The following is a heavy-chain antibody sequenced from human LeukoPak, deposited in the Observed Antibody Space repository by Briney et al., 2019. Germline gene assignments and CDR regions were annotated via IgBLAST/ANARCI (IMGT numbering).Heavy chain of an antibody. V-gene: IGHV3-53*01. Sequence: GGSLRLSCAASGFIVSSNYMSWVRQAPGKGLEWVSVIYSGGSTYYADSVKGRFTISRDNAKNSLYLQMNSLRAEDTAVYYCARGDVEMASDYWGQGTLVTVSS. CDR3: ARGDVEMASDY. CDR2: IYSGGST. J-gene: IGHJ4*02. CDR1: GFIVSSNY. D-gene: IGHD5-24*01.